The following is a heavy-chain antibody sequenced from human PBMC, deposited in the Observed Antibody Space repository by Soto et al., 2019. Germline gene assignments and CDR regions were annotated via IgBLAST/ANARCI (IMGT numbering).Heavy chain of an antibody. J-gene: IGHJ4*02. CDR1: VFTFSTYS. D-gene: IGHD6-19*01. Sequence: PGGSLRLSCTASVFTFSTYSMHWVRQAPGKGLEWLAIISFDGRKEYYANSVKGRFTISRDVAKNTVYLQMNGLRVEDTAVYYCAKDVGQWVETFDSWGLGTLVTVSS. CDR3: AKDVGQWVETFDS. V-gene: IGHV3-30-3*02. CDR2: ISFDGRKE.